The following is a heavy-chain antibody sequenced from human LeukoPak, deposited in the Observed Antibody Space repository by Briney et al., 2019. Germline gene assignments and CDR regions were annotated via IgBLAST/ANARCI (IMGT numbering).Heavy chain of an antibody. D-gene: IGHD6-13*01. Sequence: SETLSLTCTVSGGSISGYYWSWIRQPAGKGLEWIGRIYASGTTNYNPSLESRVTMSVDTSKNQFSLKLSSVTAADTAVYYCARGSSWYFNYWGQGTLVTVSS. CDR2: IYASGTT. V-gene: IGHV4-4*07. CDR1: GGSISGYY. CDR3: ARGSSWYFNY. J-gene: IGHJ4*02.